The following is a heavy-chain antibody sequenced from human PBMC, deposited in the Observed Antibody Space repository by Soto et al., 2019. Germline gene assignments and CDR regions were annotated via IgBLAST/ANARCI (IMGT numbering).Heavy chain of an antibody. CDR2: ISGNGGST. CDR1: GFTFSSYA. V-gene: IGHV3-23*01. D-gene: IGHD1-20*01. J-gene: IGHJ3*02. Sequence: EVQLLESGGGLVQPGGSLRLSCAASGFTFSSYAMSWVRQAPGKGLEWVSAISGNGGSTYYADSVTGRFTISRDNSKNTLYLQMNSLRAEDTAVYYCAKGWYNWNDGFDIWGQGTMVTVSS. CDR3: AKGWYNWNDGFDI.